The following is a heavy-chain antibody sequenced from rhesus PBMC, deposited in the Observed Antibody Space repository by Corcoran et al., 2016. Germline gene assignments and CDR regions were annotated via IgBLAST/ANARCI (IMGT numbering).Heavy chain of an antibody. CDR1: GFTFSSYE. CDR3: TRSAAASFYGLDS. CDR2: ISESGVAK. Sequence: DVQLVESGGGLVEPGGSLRLSCVASGFTFSSYEMHWVRQAPGKGREWVSVISESGVAKYYADSVKGRFTISRDNAKNSLFLQMNGLRAEDTAVYYCTRSAAASFYGLDSWGQGVVVTVSS. V-gene: IGHV3-100*02. J-gene: IGHJ6*01. D-gene: IGHD6-25*01.